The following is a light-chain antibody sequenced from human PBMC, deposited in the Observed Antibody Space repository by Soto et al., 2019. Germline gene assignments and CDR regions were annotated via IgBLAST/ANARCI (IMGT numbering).Light chain of an antibody. V-gene: IGLV1-51*02. CDR3: GTWDRSLTTFV. J-gene: IGLJ1*01. CDR2: END. Sequence: QSALTQPPSVSAVPGQKVTMSCSGSSSNIGKYYVSWHQQLPGTAPKLLIYENDKRPSGIPDRFSGSKSGTSATLGITGLQTGDEADYYCGTWDRSLTTFVFGTGTELTVL. CDR1: SSNIGKYY.